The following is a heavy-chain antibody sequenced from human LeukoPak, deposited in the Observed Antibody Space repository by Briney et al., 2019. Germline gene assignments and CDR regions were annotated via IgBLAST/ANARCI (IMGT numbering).Heavy chain of an antibody. CDR1: GGSISNYY. CDR2: IYYSGST. J-gene: IGHJ4*02. Sequence: NPSETLSLTCTVSGGSISNYYWSWIRQPPGKGLEWIGYIYYSGSTNYNPSLKSRVTISVDTSKNQFSLKLSSVTAAGTAVYYCASMSPHCSSTSCYGERFDYWGQGTLVTVSS. CDR3: ASMSPHCSSTSCYGERFDY. D-gene: IGHD2-2*01. V-gene: IGHV4-59*08.